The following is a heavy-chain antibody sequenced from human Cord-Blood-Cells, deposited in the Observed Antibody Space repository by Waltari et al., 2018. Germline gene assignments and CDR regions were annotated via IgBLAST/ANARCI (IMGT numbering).Heavy chain of an antibody. CDR2: IRYDGSNK. CDR1: GFTFSSYG. CDR3: AKELDKYAFDI. V-gene: IGHV3-30*02. J-gene: IGHJ3*02. Sequence: QVQLVESGGGVVQPGGSLSLSCAASGFTFSSYGMHWVRQAPGKGLEWVAFIRYDGSNKYYADSVKGRFTISRDNSKNTLYLQMNSLRAEDTAVYYCAKELDKYAFDIWGQGTMVTVSS. D-gene: IGHD2-2*03.